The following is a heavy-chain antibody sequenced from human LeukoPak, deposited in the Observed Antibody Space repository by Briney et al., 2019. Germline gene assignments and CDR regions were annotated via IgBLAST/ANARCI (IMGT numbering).Heavy chain of an antibody. Sequence: PGGSLRLSCAASGFTFSSYSMNWVRQAPGKGLEWVSSISSSSSYIYYADSVKGRFTISRDNAKNSLYLQMNSLRAEDTAVYYCARDSEQQLVLIYYYYMDVWGKGTTVTVSS. D-gene: IGHD6-13*01. CDR1: GFTFSSYS. CDR3: ARDSEQQLVLIYYYYMDV. J-gene: IGHJ6*03. CDR2: ISSSSSYI. V-gene: IGHV3-21*01.